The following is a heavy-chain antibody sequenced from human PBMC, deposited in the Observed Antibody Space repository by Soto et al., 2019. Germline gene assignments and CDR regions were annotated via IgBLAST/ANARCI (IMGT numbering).Heavy chain of an antibody. CDR2: IYYSGST. D-gene: IGHD6-19*01. CDR1: GGSIGSSSYY. Sequence: SETMSLTCTVSGGSIGSSSYYWGWIRQPPGKGLEWIGSIYYSGSTYYNPSLKSRVTISVDTSKNQFSLKLSSVTAADTAVYYCARGQWLGRSYYGMDVWGQGTTVTVSS. CDR3: ARGQWLGRSYYGMDV. V-gene: IGHV4-39*01. J-gene: IGHJ6*02.